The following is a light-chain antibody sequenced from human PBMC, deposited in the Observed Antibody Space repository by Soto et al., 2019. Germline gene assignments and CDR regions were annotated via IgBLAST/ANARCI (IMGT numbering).Light chain of an antibody. CDR2: GAS. V-gene: IGKV3-15*01. J-gene: IGKJ5*01. Sequence: EIVMTQSPDTLSVSPGERATLSCRASKSVSDNLAWYQQKPGQPPRLLIYGASTRATGVPSRFSGSGSGRDFTLTISSLQSEAFTVYYCQHCNDWSAFGQGTRLEIK. CDR1: KSVSDN. CDR3: QHCNDWSA.